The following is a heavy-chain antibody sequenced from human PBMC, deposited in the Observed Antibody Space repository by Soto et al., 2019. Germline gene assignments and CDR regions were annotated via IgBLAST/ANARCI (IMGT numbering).Heavy chain of an antibody. J-gene: IGHJ4*02. D-gene: IGHD3-3*02. CDR3: ARARDPFLEWLPFDY. CDR1: GGTFSSYA. Sequence: SVKVSCKASGGTFSSYAISWVRQAPGQGLEWMGGIIPIFGTANYAQKFQGRVTVTADESTSTAYMELSSLRSEDTAVYYCARARDPFLEWLPFDYWGQGALVTVSS. CDR2: IIPIFGTA. V-gene: IGHV1-69*13.